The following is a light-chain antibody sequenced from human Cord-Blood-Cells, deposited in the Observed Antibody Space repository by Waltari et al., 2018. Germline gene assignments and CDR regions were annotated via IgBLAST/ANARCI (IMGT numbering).Light chain of an antibody. CDR2: WAS. Sequence: DIVMTQSPDSLAVSLGERATINCKSSQSVFYSSNNKHYLAWYQQKPGQPPKLLIYWASTPESGVPDRFSGSGSGTDFTLTISSLQAEDVAVYYCQQYYSTPYSFGQGTKLEIK. J-gene: IGKJ2*03. CDR1: QSVFYSSNNKHY. CDR3: QQYYSTPYS. V-gene: IGKV4-1*01.